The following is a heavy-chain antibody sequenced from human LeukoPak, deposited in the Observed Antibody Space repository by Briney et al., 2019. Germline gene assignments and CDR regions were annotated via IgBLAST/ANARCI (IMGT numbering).Heavy chain of an antibody. D-gene: IGHD6-13*01. J-gene: IGHJ4*02. Sequence: ASVKVPCKASGYTFTSYGISWVRQAPGQGLEWVGWISAYNGNANYAQKFQGRITMTTDTSTSTANMELRSLRSDDTAVYYCARDHSSSCQLLDYWGQGTLVTISS. CDR2: ISAYNGNA. CDR1: GYTFTSYG. V-gene: IGHV1-18*01. CDR3: ARDHSSSCQLLDY.